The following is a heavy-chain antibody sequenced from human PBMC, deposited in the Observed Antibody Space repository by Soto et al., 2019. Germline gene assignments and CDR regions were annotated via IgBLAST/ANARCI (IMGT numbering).Heavy chain of an antibody. D-gene: IGHD2-21*02. Sequence: EVQLVESGGGLVQPGGSLRLSCAASGFTFSSYEMNWVRQAPGKGLEWVSCISSSGSTIYYADSVKGRFTISRDNAKNSLYLQMNSLRAEDTAVYYCARGIAYCGGDCYSNAFDIWGQGTMVTVSS. V-gene: IGHV3-48*03. CDR3: ARGIAYCGGDCYSNAFDI. CDR2: ISSSGSTI. J-gene: IGHJ3*02. CDR1: GFTFSSYE.